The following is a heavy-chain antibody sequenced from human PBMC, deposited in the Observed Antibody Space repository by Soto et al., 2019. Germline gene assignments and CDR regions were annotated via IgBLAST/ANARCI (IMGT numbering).Heavy chain of an antibody. V-gene: IGHV4-61*01. Sequence: SETLSLTCTVSGGSVNSGYYYWNWIRQSPGKGPEWIGNIYHSGSTKYNPSLKSRVTISVDTSKNQFSLKLSSVTAADTSVYYCARDPVGGDDFFGLDVCGEGTTVTVSS. CDR3: ARDPVGGDDFFGLDV. CDR2: IYHSGST. J-gene: IGHJ6*04. D-gene: IGHD2-21*01. CDR1: GGSVNSGYYY.